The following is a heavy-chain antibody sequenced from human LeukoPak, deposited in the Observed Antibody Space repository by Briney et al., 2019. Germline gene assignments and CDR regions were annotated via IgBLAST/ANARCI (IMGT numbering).Heavy chain of an antibody. D-gene: IGHD2-2*01. Sequence: GGSLRLSCAASGFTFSIYEMNCVPQAPGAGLEWLSYIGTSDDTVYYADTVKGRFTISRDNSKNSVFLQMKSLRGEDTARYYCARGLSIDYWGQGALVTVSS. J-gene: IGHJ4*02. V-gene: IGHV3-48*03. CDR3: ARGLSIDY. CDR1: GFTFSIYE. CDR2: IGTSDDTV.